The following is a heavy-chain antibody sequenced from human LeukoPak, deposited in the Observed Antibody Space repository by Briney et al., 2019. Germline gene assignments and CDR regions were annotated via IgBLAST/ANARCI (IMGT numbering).Heavy chain of an antibody. CDR1: GGTFSSYA. Sequence: VASVKVSCKASGGTFSSYAISWVRQAPGQGLEWMGGIIPIFGTANYAQKFQGRVTITADESTSTAYMELSSLRSEDTAVYYCARVIVVVTTNWFDPWGQGTLVTVSS. D-gene: IGHD2-21*02. V-gene: IGHV1-69*13. CDR2: IIPIFGTA. CDR3: ARVIVVVTTNWFDP. J-gene: IGHJ5*02.